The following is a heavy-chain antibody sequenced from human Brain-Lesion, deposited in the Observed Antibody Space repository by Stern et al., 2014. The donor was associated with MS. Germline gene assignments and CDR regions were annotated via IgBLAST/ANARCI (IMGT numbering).Heavy chain of an antibody. CDR2: MSPYSGNT. CDR3: ARAVRNQLLSEY. J-gene: IGHJ4*02. V-gene: IGHV1-8*01. CDR1: GYTFSSYD. D-gene: IGHD2-2*01. Sequence: QVQLVQSGAEVKKPGASGKVSCKASGYTFSSYDITWVRQASGQGVEWMVWMSPYSGNTGYAQKFKGRFSMTSDPSISTVYMELTSLTSDDTAVYFCARAVRNQLLSEYWGQGTLVTVSS.